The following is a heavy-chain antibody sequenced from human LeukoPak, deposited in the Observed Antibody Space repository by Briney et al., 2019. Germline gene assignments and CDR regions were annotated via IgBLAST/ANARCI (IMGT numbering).Heavy chain of an antibody. V-gene: IGHV3-74*01. CDR1: GFTLSNYW. CDR2: IKSDGSST. J-gene: IGHJ5*02. Sequence: GGSLRLSCATSGFTLSNYWMHWVRQVPRKGLVWVSRIKSDGSSTSYADSVKGRFTISRDNAKNTLHLQMNSLRAEDTAIYDCAKDNGPGWFGPWGQGTLVTVSS. CDR3: AKDNGPGWFGP. D-gene: IGHD4-17*01.